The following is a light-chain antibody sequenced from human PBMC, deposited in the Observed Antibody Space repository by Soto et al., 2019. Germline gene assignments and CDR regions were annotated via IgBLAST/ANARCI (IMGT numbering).Light chain of an antibody. Sequence: DIQMTQSPSTLSGSVGDRVTITCRASQSISTLLAWYQQKPGKAPELLISDASSLESGVPSRFSGSGSGAEFTLTISSLQPDDFATYYCQQYNSYSLWTFGQGTKVDIK. CDR2: DAS. CDR3: QQYNSYSLWT. CDR1: QSISTL. J-gene: IGKJ1*01. V-gene: IGKV1-5*01.